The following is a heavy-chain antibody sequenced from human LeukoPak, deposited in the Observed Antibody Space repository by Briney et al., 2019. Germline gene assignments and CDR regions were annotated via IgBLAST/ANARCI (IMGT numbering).Heavy chain of an antibody. J-gene: IGHJ4*02. CDR3: ARSSPDSSGYHQPPDY. CDR1: GGSIRSYY. D-gene: IGHD3-22*01. V-gene: IGHV4-59*01. Sequence: SETLSLTCTVSGGSIRSYYWSWIRQPPGKGLEWIAYIYYSGSTNYNPSLKSRVTISVDTSKNQFSLKLSSVTAADTAVYYCARSSPDSSGYHQPPDYWGQGTLVTVSS. CDR2: IYYSGST.